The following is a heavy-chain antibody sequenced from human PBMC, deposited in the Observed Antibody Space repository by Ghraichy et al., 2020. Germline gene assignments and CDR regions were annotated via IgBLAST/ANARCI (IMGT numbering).Heavy chain of an antibody. J-gene: IGHJ4*02. CDR3: AVKMGGTYPFEY. CDR1: GFTFDDYA. Sequence: GGSLRLSCAASGFTFDDYAMHWVRQVPGKGLEWVSGISRDSLTIVYADSVKGRFTISRDNAKNSLYLQMNSLRTDDSALYYCAVKMGGTYPFEYWGQGSLVTVSS. CDR2: ISRDSLTI. V-gene: IGHV3-9*01. D-gene: IGHD3-16*01.